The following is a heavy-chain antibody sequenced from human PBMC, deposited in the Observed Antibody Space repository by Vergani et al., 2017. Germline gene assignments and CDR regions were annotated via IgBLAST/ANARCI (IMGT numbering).Heavy chain of an antibody. J-gene: IGHJ4*02. V-gene: IGHV1-69*01. CDR1: GGTFSSYA. CDR3: ARGAGSSWSKRLFRAPSTNTHFDY. Sequence: QVQLVQSGAEVKKPGSSVKVSCKASGGTFSSYAISWVRQAPGQGLEWMGGIIPIFGTANYAQKFQGRVTITADESTSTAYMELSSLRSEDTTVYYCARGAGSSWSKRLFRAPSTNTHFDYWGQGTLVTVAS. D-gene: IGHD6-13*01. CDR2: IIPIFGTA.